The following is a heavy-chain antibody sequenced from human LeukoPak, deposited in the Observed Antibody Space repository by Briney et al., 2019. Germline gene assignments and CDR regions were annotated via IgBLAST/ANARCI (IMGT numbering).Heavy chain of an antibody. D-gene: IGHD1-26*01. Sequence: SETLSLTCTVSGGSISSYYWSWIRQPPGKGLEWIGYIYYSGSTNYNPSLKSRVTISVDTSKNQFSLKLSSVTAADTAVYYCARDRVGAKDLDYWGQGTLVTVSS. CDR3: ARDRVGAKDLDY. CDR1: GGSISSYY. CDR2: IYYSGST. V-gene: IGHV4-59*01. J-gene: IGHJ4*02.